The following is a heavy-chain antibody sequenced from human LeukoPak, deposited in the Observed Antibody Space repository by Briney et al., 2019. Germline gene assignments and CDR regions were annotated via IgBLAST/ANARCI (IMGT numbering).Heavy chain of an antibody. Sequence: GGSLRLSCAASGFTFSSYWMHWVRQAPGKGLVWVSRINSDGSSTSCADSVKGRFTISRDNAKNTLYLQMNSLRAEDTAVYYCAKDRIQMTTVTPIDYWGQGTLVTVSS. CDR3: AKDRIQMTTVTPIDY. CDR2: INSDGSST. D-gene: IGHD4-17*01. CDR1: GFTFSSYW. J-gene: IGHJ4*02. V-gene: IGHV3-74*01.